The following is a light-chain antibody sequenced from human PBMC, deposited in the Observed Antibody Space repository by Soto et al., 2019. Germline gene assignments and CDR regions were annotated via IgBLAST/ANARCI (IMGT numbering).Light chain of an antibody. J-gene: IGKJ2*01. CDR3: HQYGDSPVP. V-gene: IGKV3-20*01. Sequence: ELVLTQSPGTVSLSPGDTVTLSCRASQRISSFCSAWYQQKPGQAPRLLIYAASTRAAGTPDRFAGRGSATNFTLTISRLEPEDFAVYYCHQYGDSPVPFGQGTKLEMK. CDR1: QRISSFC. CDR2: AAS.